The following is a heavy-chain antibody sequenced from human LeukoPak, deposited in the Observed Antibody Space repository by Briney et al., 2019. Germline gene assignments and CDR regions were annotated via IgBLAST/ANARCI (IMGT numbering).Heavy chain of an antibody. V-gene: IGHV3-73*01. J-gene: IGHJ3*02. CDR3: VRRDERSGSYWGNAFDI. CDR1: GFTFSGSA. CDR2: IRTKANSYAS. Sequence: GGSLKLSCAASGFTFSGSAIHWVRQVSGKGLEWVGLIRTKANSYASAYGASVKGRFTISRDDSKNTAYLQMNSLKFDDTAVYYCVRRDERSGSYWGNAFDIWGQGTMVSVSS. D-gene: IGHD1-26*01.